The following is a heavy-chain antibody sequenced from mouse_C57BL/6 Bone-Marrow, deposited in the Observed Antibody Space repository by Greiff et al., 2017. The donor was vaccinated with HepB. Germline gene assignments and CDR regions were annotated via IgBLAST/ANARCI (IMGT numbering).Heavy chain of an antibody. V-gene: IGHV1-18*01. CDR3: ARRSYSTHYFDY. Sequence: VQLKESGPELVKPGASVKIPCKASGYTFTDYNMDWVKQSHGKSLEWIGDINPNNGGTIYNQKFKGKATLTVDKSSSTAYMELRSLTSEDTAVYYCARRSYSTHYFDYWGQGTTLTVSS. CDR2: INPNNGGT. J-gene: IGHJ2*01. CDR1: GYTFTDYN. D-gene: IGHD2-5*01.